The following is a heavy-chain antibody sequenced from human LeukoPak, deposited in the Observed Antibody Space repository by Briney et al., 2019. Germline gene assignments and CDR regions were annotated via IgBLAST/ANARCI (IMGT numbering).Heavy chain of an antibody. V-gene: IGHV3-7*01. CDR1: GFTFSTYG. J-gene: IGHJ4*02. Sequence: GGSLRLSCAASGFTFSTYGMHWVRQAPGKGLEWVANIKHDGSEKYYVDSVKGRFTISRDNAKNSLYLQMNSLRAEDTAVYYCARDHYGSGSYYNDDSLDYWGQGTLVTVSS. CDR2: IKHDGSEK. CDR3: ARDHYGSGSYYNDDSLDY. D-gene: IGHD3-10*01.